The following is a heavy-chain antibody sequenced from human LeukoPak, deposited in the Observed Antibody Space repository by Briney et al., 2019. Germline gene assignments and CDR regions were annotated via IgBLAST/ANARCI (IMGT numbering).Heavy chain of an antibody. CDR1: GFTFSSYA. Sequence: PGGSLRLSCAASGFTFSSYAMSWVRQAPGKGLEWVSAISGSGGSTYYADSVKGRFTISRDNSKNTLYLQMNSLRAEDTAVYYCAKDSMATYYYDSSGSAFDYWGQGTLVTVSS. CDR2: ISGSGGST. CDR3: AKDSMATYYYDSSGSAFDY. V-gene: IGHV3-23*01. J-gene: IGHJ4*02. D-gene: IGHD3-22*01.